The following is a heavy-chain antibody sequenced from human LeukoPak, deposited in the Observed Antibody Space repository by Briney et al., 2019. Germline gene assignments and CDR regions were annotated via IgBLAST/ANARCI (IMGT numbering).Heavy chain of an antibody. CDR2: ISSGSTYI. D-gene: IGHD6-19*01. CDR1: GFTFSNYW. CDR3: ARGPSGDRAVALGYFDY. Sequence: GGSLRLSCAASGFTFSNYWMHWVRQAPGKGLEWVSSISSGSTYILYADSLKGRFTISRDSAKTSLFLHSLRAEDTAVYYCARGPSGDRAVALGYFDYWGQGIRVTVSS. J-gene: IGHJ4*02. V-gene: IGHV3-21*01.